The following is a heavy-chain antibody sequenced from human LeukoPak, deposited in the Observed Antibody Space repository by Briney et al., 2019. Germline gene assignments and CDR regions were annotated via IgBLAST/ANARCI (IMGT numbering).Heavy chain of an antibody. Sequence: ASVTVSCMASGYTFTDYYMHWVRQAPGQGLEWMGRINPNSGGTNYAQKFQGRVTMTRDTSISTAYMELSRLRSDDTAVYYCARSHWSANDYWGQGTLVTVSS. CDR1: GYTFTDYY. D-gene: IGHD3-3*01. J-gene: IGHJ4*02. CDR2: INPNSGGT. CDR3: ARSHWSANDY. V-gene: IGHV1-2*06.